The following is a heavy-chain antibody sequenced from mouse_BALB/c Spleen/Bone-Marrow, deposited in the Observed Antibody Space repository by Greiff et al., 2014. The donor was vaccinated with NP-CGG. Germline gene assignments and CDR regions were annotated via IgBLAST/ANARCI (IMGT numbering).Heavy chain of an antibody. CDR1: GYSITSGYY. CDR2: ISYDGSN. J-gene: IGHJ4*01. D-gene: IGHD2-14*01. Sequence: ESGPGLVKPSQSLSLTCSVTGYSITSGYYWNWIRQFPGNKLEWLGYISYDGSNHYNPSLKNRVSITRDTSKNQFFLKLNSVTTEDTATYYCASVEVHAMDYWGQGTSVTVSS. CDR3: ASVEVHAMDY. V-gene: IGHV3-6*02.